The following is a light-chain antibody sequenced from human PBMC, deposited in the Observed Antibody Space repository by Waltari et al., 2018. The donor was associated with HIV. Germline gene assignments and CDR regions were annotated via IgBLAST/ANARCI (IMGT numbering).Light chain of an antibody. J-gene: IGLJ2*01. Sequence: QSVLTQPPSVSGAPGQRVTISCTGNSSNIRAGFDVHWYQQVPGTAPKFVIYGNNNRPSGVPDRFSGSKSGTSASLAITGLQAEDEAYYYCQSFDSSLSGAVVFGGGTKVTVL. CDR1: SSNIRAGFD. V-gene: IGLV1-40*01. CDR2: GNN. CDR3: QSFDSSLSGAVV.